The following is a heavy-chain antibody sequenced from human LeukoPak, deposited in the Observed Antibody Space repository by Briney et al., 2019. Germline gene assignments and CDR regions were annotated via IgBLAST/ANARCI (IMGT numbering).Heavy chain of an antibody. D-gene: IGHD3-10*01. J-gene: IGHJ4*02. CDR2: ISSSTSYT. CDR3: ARVLGYHGSASYYPDY. CDR1: GFTFTNYG. V-gene: IGHV3-21*05. Sequence: GGSLRLSCAASGFTFTNYGMTWVRQAPGKGLEWVSYISSSTSYTYYADSVKGRFTISRDNAKNSLYLQMNSLRAEDTAVYYCARVLGYHGSASYYPDYWGQGTLVTVSS.